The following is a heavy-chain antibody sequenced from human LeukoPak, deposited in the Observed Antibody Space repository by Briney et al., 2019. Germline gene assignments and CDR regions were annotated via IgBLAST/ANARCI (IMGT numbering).Heavy chain of an antibody. Sequence: KSSETLSLTCTVSGGSISSSSYYWGWIRQPPGKGLEWIGSIYYSGSTYYNPSLKSRVTISVDTSKNQFSLKLSSVTAADTAVYYCARHDRLFYDFWSGIDWGQGTLVTVSS. CDR1: GGSISSSSYY. CDR3: ARHDRLFYDFWSGID. D-gene: IGHD3-3*01. J-gene: IGHJ4*02. CDR2: IYYSGST. V-gene: IGHV4-39*01.